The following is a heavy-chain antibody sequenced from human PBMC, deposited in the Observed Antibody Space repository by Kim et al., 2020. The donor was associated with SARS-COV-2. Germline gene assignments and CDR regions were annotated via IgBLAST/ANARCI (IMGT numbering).Heavy chain of an antibody. V-gene: IGHV3-11*05. J-gene: IGHJ3*02. Sequence: YADSVKGRFTSSRDNAKNSLYLQMNSLRAEDTAVYYCARVQPHHDAFDIWGQGTMVTVSS. CDR3: ARVQPHHDAFDI.